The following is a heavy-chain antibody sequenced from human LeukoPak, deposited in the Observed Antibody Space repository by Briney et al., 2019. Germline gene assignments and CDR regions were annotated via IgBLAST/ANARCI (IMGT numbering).Heavy chain of an antibody. CDR2: ISGSGGST. CDR1: GFPFSSYA. J-gene: IGHJ4*02. D-gene: IGHD3-3*01. CDR3: AKTGYDFWSGIDY. V-gene: IGHV3-23*01. Sequence: GGSLRLSFAASGFPFSSYAMSWVRPAPGKGLEWVSAISGSGGSTYYADSVKGRFTISRDNSKNTLYLQMNSLRAEDTAVYYCAKTGYDFWSGIDYWGQGTLVTVSS.